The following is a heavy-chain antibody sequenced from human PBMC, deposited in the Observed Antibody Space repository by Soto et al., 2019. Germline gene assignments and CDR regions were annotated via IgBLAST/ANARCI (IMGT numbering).Heavy chain of an antibody. D-gene: IGHD3-10*01. Sequence: GGSLRLSCAASGFNFSSYAMHWVRQAPGKGLENVSAITSNGGNTDYASSVKGRFTISRDNSKNTLYLQMNSLRAEDTAVYYCARDPYYYGSGSYYFDYWGQGTLVTVSS. J-gene: IGHJ4*02. CDR3: ARDPYYYGSGSYYFDY. V-gene: IGHV3-64*01. CDR2: ITSNGGNT. CDR1: GFNFSSYA.